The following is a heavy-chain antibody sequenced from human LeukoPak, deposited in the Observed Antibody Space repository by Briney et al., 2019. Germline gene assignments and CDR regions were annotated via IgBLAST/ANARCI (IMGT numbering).Heavy chain of an antibody. J-gene: IGHJ4*02. CDR1: GYSISSGYY. V-gene: IGHV4-38-2*02. D-gene: IGHD3-3*01. Sequence: SETLSLTCTVSGYSISSGYYWGWIRQPPGKGLEWIGSIYHSGSTYYNPSLKSRVTISADTSKNQFSLKLSSVTAADTAVYYCARAGFLEWLPIFDYWGQGTLVTVSS. CDR3: ARAGFLEWLPIFDY. CDR2: IYHSGST.